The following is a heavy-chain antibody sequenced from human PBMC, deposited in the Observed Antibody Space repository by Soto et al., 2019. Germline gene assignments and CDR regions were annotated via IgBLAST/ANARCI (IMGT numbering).Heavy chain of an antibody. CDR3: ARLEGDYDILTGYYMGFDY. D-gene: IGHD3-9*01. J-gene: IGHJ4*02. V-gene: IGHV4-39*01. CDR1: GGSISSSSYY. Sequence: SETLSLTCTVSGGSISSSSYYWGWIRQPPGKGLEWIGSIYYSGSTYYNPSLKSRVTISVDTSKNQFSLKLSSVTAADTAVYYCARLEGDYDILTGYYMGFDYWGQGTLVTVS. CDR2: IYYSGST.